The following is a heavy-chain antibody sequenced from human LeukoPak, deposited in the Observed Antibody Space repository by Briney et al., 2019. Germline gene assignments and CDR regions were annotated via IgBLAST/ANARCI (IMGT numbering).Heavy chain of an antibody. Sequence: PGGSLRLSCAASGFTFSSYSMNWVRQAPGKGLEWVSSISSSSSYIYYADSVKGRFTISRDNAKNSLYLQMNSLRAEDTAVYYCARVLDIVVVPAATRGPRWYMVVWGKGTTVTVSS. V-gene: IGHV3-21*01. CDR3: ARVLDIVVVPAATRGPRWYMVV. J-gene: IGHJ6*03. CDR2: ISSSSSYI. CDR1: GFTFSSYS. D-gene: IGHD2-2*03.